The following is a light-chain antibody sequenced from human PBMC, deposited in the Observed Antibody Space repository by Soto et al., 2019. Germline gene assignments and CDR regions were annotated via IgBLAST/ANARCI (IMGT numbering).Light chain of an antibody. J-gene: IGKJ2*01. CDR1: QSVASY. CDR3: QQYNTWPPKYT. CDR2: RAS. V-gene: IGKV3-15*01. Sequence: EIVMTQSPATLSVSPGGSATLSCRANQSVASYLAWYQQRHGQPPRLLIYRASTRATGIPARFSGSGSGTDFSLTISSLQSEDFAVYYCQQYNTWPPKYTFGQGTKLEIK.